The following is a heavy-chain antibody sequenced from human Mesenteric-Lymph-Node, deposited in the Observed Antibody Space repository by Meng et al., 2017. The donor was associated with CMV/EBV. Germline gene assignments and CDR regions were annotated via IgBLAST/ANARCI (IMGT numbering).Heavy chain of an antibody. D-gene: IGHD2-2*01. CDR2: IYYSGST. Sequence: GPVSSGNYYWSWIRQPPGKGLEWIGNIYYSGSTNYNLSLKSRVSISVDTSKNQFSLKLSSVTAADTTVYYCARVLRVAAVMEWYFDLWGRGTLVTVSS. CDR1: GPVSSGNYY. J-gene: IGHJ2*01. V-gene: IGHV4-61*01. CDR3: ARVLRVAAVMEWYFDL.